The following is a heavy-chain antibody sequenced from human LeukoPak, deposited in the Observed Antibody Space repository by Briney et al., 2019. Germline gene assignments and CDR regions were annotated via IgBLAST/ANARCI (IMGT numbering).Heavy chain of an antibody. CDR3: GRFGYVAGIDL. Sequence: GGSLRLSCAASGFTFSSYAMSWVRQAPGKGLEWVSAISGSGGSTYYADSVKGRFTISRDNAKNLVYLQMNTLRAEDTAVYSCGRFGYVAGIDLWGQGTLVTVSS. J-gene: IGHJ4*02. CDR2: ISGSGGST. CDR1: GFTFSSYA. V-gene: IGHV3-23*01. D-gene: IGHD6-19*01.